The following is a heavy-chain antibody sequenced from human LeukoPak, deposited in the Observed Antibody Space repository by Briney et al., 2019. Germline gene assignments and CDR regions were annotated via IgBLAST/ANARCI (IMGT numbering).Heavy chain of an antibody. Sequence: SETLSLTCTVSGGSISSSSYYWGWIRQPPGKGLEWIGEINHSGSTNYNPSLKSRVTISVDTSKNQFSLKLSSVTAADTAVYCCARGGYWGQGTLVTVSS. CDR2: INHSGST. J-gene: IGHJ4*02. V-gene: IGHV4-39*07. CDR1: GGSISSSSYY. CDR3: ARGGY.